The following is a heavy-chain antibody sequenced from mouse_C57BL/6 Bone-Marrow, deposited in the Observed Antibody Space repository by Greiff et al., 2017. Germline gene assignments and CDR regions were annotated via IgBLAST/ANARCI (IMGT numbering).Heavy chain of an antibody. J-gene: IGHJ2*01. CDR1: GYTFTDYY. Sequence: QVQLQQSGAELVRPGASVKLFCKASGYTFTDYYINWVKQRPGQGLEWIARIYPGSGNTYYNEKFKGKATLTAEKSSSTAYMQLSSLTSEDSAVYFCARSSGGLRLFDYWGQGTTLTVSS. CDR2: IYPGSGNT. D-gene: IGHD2-2*01. V-gene: IGHV1-76*01. CDR3: ARSSGGLRLFDY.